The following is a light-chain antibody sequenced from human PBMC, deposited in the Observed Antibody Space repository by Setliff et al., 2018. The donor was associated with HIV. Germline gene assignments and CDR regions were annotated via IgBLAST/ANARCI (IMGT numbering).Light chain of an antibody. CDR2: DDN. CDR3: QVWDTSNDHHV. Sequence: SYELTQPPSVSVAPGKTARITCGGNNIGSKSVHWYQQKPGQAPVLVVYDDNDRPSGIPERFSGSNSVNTATLTISRVEAGDEADYYCQVWDTSNDHHVFGTGTKVTVL. V-gene: IGLV3-21*03. J-gene: IGLJ1*01. CDR1: NIGSKS.